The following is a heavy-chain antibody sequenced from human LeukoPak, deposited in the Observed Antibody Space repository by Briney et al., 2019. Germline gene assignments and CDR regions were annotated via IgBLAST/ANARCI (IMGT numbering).Heavy chain of an antibody. Sequence: SETLSLTCTVSGGSISSYYWSWIRQPPGKGLEWIGYIYTSGSTNYNPSLKSRVTISADTSKNQFSLKLSSVTAADTAVYYCARHPWSGYAWMDYWGQGTLVTVSS. J-gene: IGHJ4*02. CDR2: IYTSGST. V-gene: IGHV4-4*09. D-gene: IGHD3-3*01. CDR3: ARHPWSGYAWMDY. CDR1: GGSISSYY.